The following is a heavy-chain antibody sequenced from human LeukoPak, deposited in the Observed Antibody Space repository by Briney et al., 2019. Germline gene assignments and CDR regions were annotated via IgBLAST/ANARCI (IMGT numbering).Heavy chain of an antibody. V-gene: IGHV3-48*04. CDR3: ARDLKYYYYYMDV. J-gene: IGHJ6*03. CDR1: GFTFSSYS. Sequence: GGSLRLSCAASGFTFSSYSMNWVRQAPGKGLEGVSYISSSSSTIYYADSVKGRFTISRDNAKNSLYLQLNSLRAEDTAVYYCARDLKYYYYYMDVWGKGTTVTVSS. CDR2: ISSSSSTI.